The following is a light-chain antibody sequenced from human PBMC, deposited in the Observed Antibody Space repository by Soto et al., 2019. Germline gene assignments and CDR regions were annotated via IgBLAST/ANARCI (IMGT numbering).Light chain of an antibody. V-gene: IGLV4-60*02. J-gene: IGLJ3*02. CDR3: ETWDSNTRV. CDR1: RGHSSYI. CDR2: LEGSGSY. Sequence: QPVLTQSSSASASLGSSVKLPCTLSRGHSSYIIAWHQQQPGKAPRYLMKLEGSGSYNKGSGVPDRFSGSSSGADRYLTISNLQFEDEADYYCETWDSNTRVFGGGTKLTVL.